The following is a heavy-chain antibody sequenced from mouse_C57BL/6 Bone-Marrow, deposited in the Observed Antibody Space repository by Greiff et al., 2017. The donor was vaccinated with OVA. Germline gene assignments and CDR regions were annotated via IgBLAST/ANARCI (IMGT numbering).Heavy chain of an antibody. CDR3: ASLFITTVVATPYYAMDY. D-gene: IGHD1-1*01. V-gene: IGHV2-5*01. CDR2: IWRGGST. J-gene: IGHJ4*01. CDR1: GFSLTSYG. Sequence: QVQLQQSGPGLVQPSQSLSITCTVSGFSLTSYGVHWVRQSPGKGLEWLGVIWRGGSTDYNAAFMSRLGITKDNSKSQVFFKMNSLQADDTAIYYCASLFITTVVATPYYAMDYWGQGTSVTVSS.